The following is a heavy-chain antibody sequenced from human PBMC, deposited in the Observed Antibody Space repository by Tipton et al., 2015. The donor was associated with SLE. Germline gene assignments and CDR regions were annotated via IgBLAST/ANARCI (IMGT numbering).Heavy chain of an antibody. Sequence: TLSLTCAVYGGSFSGYYWSWIRQPPGKGPEWIGEINHSGSTNYNPSLKSRVTISVDTSKNQFSLKLSSVTAADTAVYYCAGVSRDAFEIWGQGTMVTVSS. J-gene: IGHJ3*02. CDR3: AGVSRDAFEI. CDR1: GGSFSGYY. D-gene: IGHD5/OR15-5a*01. CDR2: INHSGST. V-gene: IGHV4-34*01.